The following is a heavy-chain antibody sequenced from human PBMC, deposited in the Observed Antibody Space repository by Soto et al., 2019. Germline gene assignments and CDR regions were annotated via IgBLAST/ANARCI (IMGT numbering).Heavy chain of an antibody. CDR2: IKQDGSEK. J-gene: IGHJ6*02. CDR1: GFTFSSYW. CDR3: ARVGATRWSYYYYGMDV. Sequence: PGGSLRLSCAASGFTFSSYWMSWVRQAPGKGLEWVANIKQDGSEKYYVDSVKGRFTISRDNAKNSLYLQMNSLRAEDTAVYYCARVGATRWSYYYYGMDVWAQGTTVTVSS. D-gene: IGHD1-26*01. V-gene: IGHV3-7*03.